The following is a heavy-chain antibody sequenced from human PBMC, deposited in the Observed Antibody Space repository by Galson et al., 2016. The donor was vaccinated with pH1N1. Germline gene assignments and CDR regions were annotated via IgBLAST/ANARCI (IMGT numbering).Heavy chain of an antibody. D-gene: IGHD4-17*01. Sequence: QSGAEVKKPGESLKISCKASGYRFTSYWIAWVRHEPGKGLEWVGVVNPGGSTISYSPPFQGQVTISSDKSINSAYLQWSSLKASDTATYYCARQDDFGDYRGDALDIWGQGTRVIVSS. CDR2: VNPGGSTI. J-gene: IGHJ3*02. CDR3: ARQDDFGDYRGDALDI. V-gene: IGHV5-51*01. CDR1: GYRFTSYW.